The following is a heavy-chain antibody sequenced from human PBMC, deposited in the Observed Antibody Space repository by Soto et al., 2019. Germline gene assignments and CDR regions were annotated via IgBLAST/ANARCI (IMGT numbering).Heavy chain of an antibody. V-gene: IGHV3-30*18. CDR1: GFTFSSYG. Sequence: GGSLRLSCAASGFTFSSYGMHWVRQAPGKGLEWVAVISYDGSNKYYADSVKGRFTISRDNSKNTLYLQMNSLRAEDTAVYYCAKDLRVGGSYYFDYWGQGTLLTVSS. CDR2: ISYDGSNK. J-gene: IGHJ4*02. CDR3: AKDLRVGGSYYFDY. D-gene: IGHD1-26*01.